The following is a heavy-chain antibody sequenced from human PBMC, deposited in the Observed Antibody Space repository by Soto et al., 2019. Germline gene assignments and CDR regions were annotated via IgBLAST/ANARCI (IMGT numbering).Heavy chain of an antibody. D-gene: IGHD1-1*01. V-gene: IGHV4-34*01. CDR3: ARPDGTTGTTALDY. CDR2: INHSGST. J-gene: IGHJ4*02. CDR1: GGSFSGYY. Sequence: QVQLQQWGAGLLKPSETLSLTCAVYGGSFSGYYWSWIRQPPGKGLEWIGEINHSGSTNYNPSLKCRVTISVDTSKNQFSLKLSSVTAADTAVYYCARPDGTTGTTALDYWGQGTLVTVSS.